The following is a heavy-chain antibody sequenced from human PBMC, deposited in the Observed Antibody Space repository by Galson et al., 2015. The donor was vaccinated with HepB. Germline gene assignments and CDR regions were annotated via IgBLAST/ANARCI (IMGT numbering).Heavy chain of an antibody. J-gene: IGHJ6*03. CDR2: IIPIYGTA. CDR3: ASEEDTAMATGHYYYMDV. CDR1: GGTFSSYA. Sequence: SVKVCCKASGGTFSSYAISWVRQAPGQGLEWMGGIIPIYGTANYAQKFQGRVTITADESTSTAYMELSSLRSEDTAVYYCASEEDTAMATGHYYYMDVWGKGTTVTVSS. V-gene: IGHV1-69*13. D-gene: IGHD5-18*01.